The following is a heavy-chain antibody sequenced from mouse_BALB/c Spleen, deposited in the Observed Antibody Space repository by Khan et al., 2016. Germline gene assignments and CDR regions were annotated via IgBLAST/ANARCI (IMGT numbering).Heavy chain of an antibody. D-gene: IGHD2-4*01. V-gene: IGHV3-2*02. CDR2: ISYSGST. CDR3: ARRGNYDYYYFDY. Sequence: EVQLLETGPGLVKPSQSLSLTCTVTGYSITSDYAWNWIRQFPGNKLEWMGYISYSGSTSYNPSLKSRISITRDTSKNQFFLQLNSVTTEDTATYYCARRGNYDYYYFDYWGQGTTLTVSS. CDR1: GYSITSDYA. J-gene: IGHJ2*01.